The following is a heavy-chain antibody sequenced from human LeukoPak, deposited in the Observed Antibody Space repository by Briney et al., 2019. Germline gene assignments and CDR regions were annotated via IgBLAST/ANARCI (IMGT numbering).Heavy chain of an antibody. J-gene: IGHJ6*03. Sequence: KTGGSLRLSCAASGFTFSSYSMNWVRQAPGKGLEWVSSISSSSSYIYYADSVKGRFTISRDNAKNSLYLQMNSLRAEDTAVYYCARDQTWGPGVYYGSGSYYYYMDVWGKGTTVTVSS. CDR2: ISSSSSYI. V-gene: IGHV3-21*01. CDR3: ARDQTWGPGVYYGSGSYYYYMDV. D-gene: IGHD3-10*01. CDR1: GFTFSSYS.